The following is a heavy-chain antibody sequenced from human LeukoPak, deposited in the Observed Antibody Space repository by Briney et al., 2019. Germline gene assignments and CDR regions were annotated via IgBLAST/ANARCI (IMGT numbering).Heavy chain of an antibody. Sequence: GGSLRLSCAASGFTFSNAWMSWVRQAPGKGLEWVGRIKSKTDGGTTDYAAPVKGRFTISRDDSKNTLYLQMNSLKTEDTAVYYCTTENHQYCSSTSCLNWFDPWGQGTLVTVSS. CDR1: GFTFSNAW. V-gene: IGHV3-15*01. CDR3: TTENHQYCSSTSCLNWFDP. D-gene: IGHD2-2*01. J-gene: IGHJ5*02. CDR2: IKSKTDGGTT.